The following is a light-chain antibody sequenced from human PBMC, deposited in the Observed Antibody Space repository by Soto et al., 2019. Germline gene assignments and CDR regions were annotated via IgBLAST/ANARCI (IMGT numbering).Light chain of an antibody. Sequence: EIVLTQSPGTLSLSPGERATLSCRASQSVTGSHLAWYQQQPGQAPRLLMYGASSRATGIPVRFSGSGSGKDFTLTISRLEPEDFAVYYCQQYSSAPWTFGQGTKVEI. CDR1: QSVTGSH. CDR2: GAS. J-gene: IGKJ1*01. V-gene: IGKV3-20*01. CDR3: QQYSSAPWT.